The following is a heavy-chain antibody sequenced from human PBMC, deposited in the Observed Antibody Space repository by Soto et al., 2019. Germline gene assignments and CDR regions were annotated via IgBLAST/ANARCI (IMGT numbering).Heavy chain of an antibody. CDR2: ISSSSSYT. V-gene: IGHV3-11*05. Sequence: GGFLRLSCAASGFTFSDYYMSWIRQAPGKGLEWVSYISSSSSYTNYADSVKGRFTISRDNAKNSLYLQMNSLRAEDTAVYYCAKDGYYDFWSGYPKYYYYGMDVWGQGTTVTVSS. D-gene: IGHD3-3*01. J-gene: IGHJ6*02. CDR3: AKDGYYDFWSGYPKYYYYGMDV. CDR1: GFTFSDYY.